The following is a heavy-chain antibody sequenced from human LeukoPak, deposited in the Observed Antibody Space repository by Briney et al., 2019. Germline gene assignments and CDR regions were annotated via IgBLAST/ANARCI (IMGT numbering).Heavy chain of an antibody. CDR1: GYTFTSYY. V-gene: IGHV1-46*01. CDR3: ARPGGAGYYYYYMDV. J-gene: IGHJ6*03. CDR2: INPSGGST. D-gene: IGHD1-14*01. Sequence: ASVKVSCKASGYTFTSYYMHWVRQAPGQGLEWMGIINPSGGSTSYAQKFQGRVTMTRDMSTSTVYMELSSLRSEDTAVYYCARPGGAGYYYYYMDVWGKGTTVTVSS.